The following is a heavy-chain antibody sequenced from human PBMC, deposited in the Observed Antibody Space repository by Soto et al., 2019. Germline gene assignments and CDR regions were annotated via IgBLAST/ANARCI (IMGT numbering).Heavy chain of an antibody. V-gene: IGHV1-2*04. J-gene: IGHJ5*02. CDR3: AREVATIGNWFDP. CDR2: INPNSGGT. CDR1: GYTFTGYY. Sequence: ASVKVSCKASGYTFTGYYMHWVRQAPGQGLEWMGWINPNSGGTNYAQKFQGWVTMTRDTSISTAYMELSRLRSDDTAVYYCAREVATIGNWFDPWGQGTLVTVSS. D-gene: IGHD5-12*01.